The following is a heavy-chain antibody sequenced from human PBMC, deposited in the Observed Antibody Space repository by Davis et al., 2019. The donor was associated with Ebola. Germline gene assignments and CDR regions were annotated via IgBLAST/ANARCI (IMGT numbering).Heavy chain of an antibody. Sequence: GESLKISCKVSGYIFTSYWIGWVRQMPGKGLEWMGFIFPDDSDTTYSPSFQGQVTFSVDRSIRTAYLQWNSLKASDTAMYYCANWGEAGDYTHGAWGQGTLVTVSS. CDR3: ANWGEAGDYTHGA. J-gene: IGHJ5*02. CDR2: IFPDDSDT. V-gene: IGHV5-51*01. D-gene: IGHD4-17*01. CDR1: GYIFTSYW.